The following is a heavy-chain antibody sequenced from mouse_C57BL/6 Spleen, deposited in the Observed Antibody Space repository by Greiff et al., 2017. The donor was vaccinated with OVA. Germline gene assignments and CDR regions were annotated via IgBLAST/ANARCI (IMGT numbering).Heavy chain of an antibody. J-gene: IGHJ1*03. V-gene: IGHV3-6*01. CDR1: GYSITSGYY. CDR2: ISYDGSN. D-gene: IGHD2-1*01. CDR3: ATYGNYEYFDV. Sequence: ESGPGLVKPSQSLSLTCSVTGYSITSGYYWNWIRQFPGNKLEWMGYISYDGSNNYNPSLKNRISITRDTSKNQFFLKLNSVTTEDTATYYCATYGNYEYFDVWGTGTTVTVSS.